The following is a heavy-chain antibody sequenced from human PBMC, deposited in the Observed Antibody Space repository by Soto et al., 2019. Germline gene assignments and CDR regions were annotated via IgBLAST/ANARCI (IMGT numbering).Heavy chain of an antibody. D-gene: IGHD2-15*01. Sequence: QVQLVESGGGLVQPGRSLRLSCAASGFSFSSYTMHWVRQTPGKGLERVAVISHAGGDKSYDDSVKGRFTISRDNSKNTLYLQMNSLRREDTTVYYCAREYSLVVVAPGYWGQGSLVTVSS. CDR3: AREYSLVVVAPGY. J-gene: IGHJ4*02. CDR2: ISHAGGDK. CDR1: GFSFSSYT. V-gene: IGHV3-30*04.